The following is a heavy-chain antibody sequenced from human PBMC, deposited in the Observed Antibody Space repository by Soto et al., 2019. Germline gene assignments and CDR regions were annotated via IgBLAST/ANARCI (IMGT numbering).Heavy chain of an antibody. J-gene: IGHJ4*02. CDR3: ARDLGTGTDY. V-gene: IGHV4-4*02. CDR2: IYHSGAT. Sequence: QVQLQESGPGLVKPSGTLSLTCAVSGDSITNSNWWRWVRQAPGKGLEWIGEIYHSGATTYNPSLKSRATISVDPSNNHFSLKLTSVTAADTAVYFCARDLGTGTDYWGQGTLVTVAS. CDR1: GDSITNSNW. D-gene: IGHD1-1*01.